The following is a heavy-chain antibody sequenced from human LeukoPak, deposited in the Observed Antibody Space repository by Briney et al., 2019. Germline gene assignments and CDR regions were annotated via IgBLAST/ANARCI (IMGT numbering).Heavy chain of an antibody. D-gene: IGHD2-8*01. Sequence: GASVKVSCKASGYTFTDYFMHWVRQAPGQALEWMGWINPNSGDTNYAQKFQGRVTMTRDTSIGTAYMELSSLRSDDTAVYYCARVWPCINGVCPDVFEYWGQGTRVTVSS. CDR3: ARVWPCINGVCPDVFEY. CDR1: GYTFTDYF. V-gene: IGHV1-2*02. J-gene: IGHJ4*02. CDR2: INPNSGDT.